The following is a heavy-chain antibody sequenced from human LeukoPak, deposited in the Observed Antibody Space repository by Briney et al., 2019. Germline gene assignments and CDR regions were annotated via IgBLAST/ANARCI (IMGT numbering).Heavy chain of an antibody. D-gene: IGHD1-26*01. CDR2: ISGSGGST. CDR3: AKEGGVVGATRYFDY. J-gene: IGHJ4*02. CDR1: GFTFSSYA. Sequence: GGSLRLSCAASGFTFSSYAMSWVRQAPGKGLDWVSAISGSGGSTYYADSVKGRFTISRDNSKNTLYLQMNSLRAEDTAVYYCAKEGGVVGATRYFDYWGQGTLVTVPS. V-gene: IGHV3-23*01.